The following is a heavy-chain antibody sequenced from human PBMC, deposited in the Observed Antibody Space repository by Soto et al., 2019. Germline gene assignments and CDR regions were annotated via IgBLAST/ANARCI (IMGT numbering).Heavy chain of an antibody. J-gene: IGHJ4*02. CDR1: GGSISSYY. V-gene: IGHV4-59*01. CDR3: ARRHGPFDF. CDR2: IYYSGST. Sequence: SETLSLTCTVSGGSISSYYWSWIRQPPGKGLEWIGYIYYSGSTSYNPSLKSRFTISVAPSKNHFSLKLIFLTAADTAVYYCARRHGPFDFWGQEPLVTVSS.